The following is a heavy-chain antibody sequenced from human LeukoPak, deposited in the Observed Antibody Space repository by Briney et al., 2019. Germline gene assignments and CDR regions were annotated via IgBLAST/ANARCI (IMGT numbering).Heavy chain of an antibody. D-gene: IGHD6-19*01. CDR1: GYTFTSYY. CDR3: ARDGGQWLVTDWFDP. Sequence: ASVKVSCKAAGYTFTSYYMHCERQAPGQGLEWMGIINPSGGSTSYAQKFQGRVTMTRDMSTSTVYMELSGLRSEDTAVYYCARDGGQWLVTDWFDPWGQGTLVTVSS. V-gene: IGHV1-46*01. CDR2: INPSGGST. J-gene: IGHJ5*02.